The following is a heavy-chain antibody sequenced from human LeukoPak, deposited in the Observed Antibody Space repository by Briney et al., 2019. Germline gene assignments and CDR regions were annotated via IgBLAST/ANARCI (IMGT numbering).Heavy chain of an antibody. CDR3: ARCPRIAAAGKWSNYYYMDV. V-gene: IGHV4-59*01. J-gene: IGHJ6*03. CDR1: GGSISSYY. Sequence: SETLSLTCTVSGGSISSYYWSWIRQPPGKGLEWIGYIYYSGSTNYNPSLKSRVTISVDTSKNQFSLKLSSVTAADTAVYYCARCPRIAAAGKWSNYYYMDVWGKGTTVTVSS. D-gene: IGHD6-13*01. CDR2: IYYSGST.